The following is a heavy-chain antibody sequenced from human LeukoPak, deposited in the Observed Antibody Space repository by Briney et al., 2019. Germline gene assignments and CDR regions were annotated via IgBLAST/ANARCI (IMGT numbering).Heavy chain of an antibody. V-gene: IGHV4-31*03. CDR3: ARTLCTTSTCYYSRFFAMDV. CDR2: IYYSGST. CDR1: GDSISSGGYY. Sequence: PSETLSLTCTVSGDSISSGGYYWSWIRQHPGKGLEWIGHIYYSGSTYYNSSLESRLTISVDTSKNQFSLKLSSVTAADTAVYYCARTLCTTSTCYYSRFFAMDVWGQGTTVTVSS. J-gene: IGHJ6*02. D-gene: IGHD2-2*01.